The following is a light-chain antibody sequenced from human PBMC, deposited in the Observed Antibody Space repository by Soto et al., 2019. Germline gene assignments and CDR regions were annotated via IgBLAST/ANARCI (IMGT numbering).Light chain of an antibody. CDR3: QQSYSAQYT. V-gene: IGKV3-15*01. J-gene: IGKJ2*01. Sequence: EIVMTQSPATLSVSPGERATLSCRASHSVSSNLAWYQQKPGQAPRLLIYGASTRATGIPARFSGSGSGTEFPLPVSSLQSEDFATYFCQQSYSAQYTFGQGTKLEIK. CDR2: GAS. CDR1: HSVSSN.